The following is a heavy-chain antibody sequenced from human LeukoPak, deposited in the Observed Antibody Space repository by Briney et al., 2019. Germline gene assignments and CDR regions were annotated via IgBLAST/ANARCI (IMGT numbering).Heavy chain of an antibody. CDR2: VNPNSGAT. V-gene: IGHV1-2*02. CDR1: GYILTGYY. D-gene: IGHD4-11*01. CDR3: ARETATVNTAFDI. Sequence: ASVKVSCKSSGYILTGYYIHWVRQAPGQGLEWMGWVNPNSGATNYAQKFQGRVTMTRDTSISTTYMDLSRLRSDDTAVYYCARETATVNTAFDIWGQGTMVTVS. J-gene: IGHJ3*02.